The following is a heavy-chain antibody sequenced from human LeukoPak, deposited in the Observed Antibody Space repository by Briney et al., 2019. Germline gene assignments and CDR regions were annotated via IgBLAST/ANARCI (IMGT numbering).Heavy chain of an antibody. CDR2: IRKDGSNK. V-gene: IGHV3-30*02. J-gene: IGHJ4*02. D-gene: IGHD6-6*01. Sequence: GGSLGLSCAASGFTFSSYAMHWVRQAPGKGLDWVAFIRKDGSNKYYADSVKGRFTISRDNSKNTLYLQMNSLRAEDTAVYYCAKDHYSTSASLDYWGQGTLVTVSS. CDR1: GFTFSSYA. CDR3: AKDHYSTSASLDY.